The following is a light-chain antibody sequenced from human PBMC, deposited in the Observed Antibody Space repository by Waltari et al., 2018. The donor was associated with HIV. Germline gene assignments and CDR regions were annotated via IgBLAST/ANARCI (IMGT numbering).Light chain of an antibody. CDR3: QQSYRTPPVT. CDR1: QNINSL. CDR2: GAS. J-gene: IGKJ1*01. V-gene: IGKV1-39*01. Sequence: DIQMTQSPSSLSASVGDRVTITCRASQNINSLLNWYQQRPGKAPKLLIYGASNLQSGVPSRFSGSVSGTDFTLTISSLHPEDFATYYCQQSYRTPPVTFGQGTRVEI.